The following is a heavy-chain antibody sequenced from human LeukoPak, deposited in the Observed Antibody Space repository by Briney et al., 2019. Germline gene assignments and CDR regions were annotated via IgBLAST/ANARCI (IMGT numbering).Heavy chain of an antibody. CDR3: ARGHYDILTGNYKWAPDY. CDR1: GFTFNTYK. J-gene: IGHJ4*02. D-gene: IGHD3-9*01. Sequence: PGGSLRLSCAASGFTFNTYKMNSVRQAPGRGLGWVSSIHSGGSDIYYADSVKGRFTVSRDNAKNSLFLQMNRLRAEDTALYYCARGHYDILTGNYKWAPDYWGQGTLVTVSS. CDR2: IHSGGSDI. V-gene: IGHV3-21*06.